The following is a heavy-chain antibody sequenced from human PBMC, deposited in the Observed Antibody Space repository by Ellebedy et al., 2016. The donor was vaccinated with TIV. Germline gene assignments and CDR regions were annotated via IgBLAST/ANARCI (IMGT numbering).Heavy chain of an antibody. CDR2: ISSSGSTI. Sequence: GESLKISCAASGFTFSDYYMSWIRQAPGKGLEWVSYISSSGSTIYYADSVKGRFTISRDNAKNSLYLQMNSLRAEDTAVYYCARSGWGSSPVDYWGQGTLVTVSS. J-gene: IGHJ4*02. CDR3: ARSGWGSSPVDY. D-gene: IGHD6-6*01. V-gene: IGHV3-11*01. CDR1: GFTFSDYY.